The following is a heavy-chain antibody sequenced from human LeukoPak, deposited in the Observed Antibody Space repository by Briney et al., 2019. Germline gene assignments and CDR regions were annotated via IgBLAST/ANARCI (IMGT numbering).Heavy chain of an antibody. CDR3: ARDKYGDNSNAFDI. CDR2: IYSGGST. V-gene: IGHV3-66*01. CDR1: GFTVSSNY. D-gene: IGHD4-23*01. J-gene: IGHJ3*02. Sequence: GGSLRLSCAASGFTVSSNYMSWVRQAPGKGLDWVSGIYSGGSTYYADSVKGRFTISRDNSKNTLYLQMNSLRAEDTAVYYCARDKYGDNSNAFDIWGQGTLVTVSS.